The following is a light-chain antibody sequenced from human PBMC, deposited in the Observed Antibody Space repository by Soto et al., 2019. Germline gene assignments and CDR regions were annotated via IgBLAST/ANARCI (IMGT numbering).Light chain of an antibody. CDR1: SSDVGGYNY. V-gene: IGLV2-14*01. J-gene: IGLJ1*01. CDR2: DVS. Sequence: QSALTQPASVSGSPGQSITISCTGTSSDVGGYNYVSWYQQHPGKAPKFMIYDVSNRPSGVSNRFSGSKSGNTASLTISGLQAEDEADYYCSSYTTSNTRQLVFGTGTTVTV. CDR3: SSYTTSNTRQLV.